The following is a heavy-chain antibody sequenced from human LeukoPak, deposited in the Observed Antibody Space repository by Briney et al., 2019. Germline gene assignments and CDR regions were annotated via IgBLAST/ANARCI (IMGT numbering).Heavy chain of an antibody. CDR3: ARTYYYDSSGSRRTYYYYGMDV. CDR1: GVSLSSSNYY. CDR2: IYHSGST. V-gene: IGHV4-39*01. J-gene: IGHJ6*02. Sequence: SETLSLTCIVSGVSLSSSNYYYGWIRQPPGKGLEWIGNIYHSGSTSYNPSLKSRVTISVDTSQNQFSLKLSSVTATDTAVYYCARTYYYDSSGSRRTYYYYGMDVWGQGTTVTVSS. D-gene: IGHD3-22*01.